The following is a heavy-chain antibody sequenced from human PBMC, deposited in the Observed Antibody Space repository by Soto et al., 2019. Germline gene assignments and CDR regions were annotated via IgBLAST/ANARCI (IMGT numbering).Heavy chain of an antibody. D-gene: IGHD4-17*01. CDR3: ARGDYGDRNYYYYYYMDV. CDR1: GGTFSSYT. Sequence: QVQLVQSGAEVKKPGSSVKVSCKASGGTFSSYTISWVRQAPGQGLEWMGRIIPILGIANYAQKFQGRVTITADKSTITAYMELSSLRSEDTAVYYCARGDYGDRNYYYYYYMDVWGKGTTVTVSS. CDR2: IIPILGIA. V-gene: IGHV1-69*02. J-gene: IGHJ6*03.